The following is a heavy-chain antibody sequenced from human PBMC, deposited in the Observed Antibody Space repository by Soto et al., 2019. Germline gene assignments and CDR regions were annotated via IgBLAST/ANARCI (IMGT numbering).Heavy chain of an antibody. CDR1: GGSISSGGYY. Sequence: PSETLSLTCTVSGGSISSGGYYWSWIRQHPGKGLEWIGYIYYSGSTYYNPSLKSRVTISVDTSKNQFSLKLSSVTAADTAVYYCARGRALYSNYDSWGQGTLVTVSS. CDR3: ARGRALYSNYDS. D-gene: IGHD4-4*01. J-gene: IGHJ5*01. V-gene: IGHV4-31*03. CDR2: IYYSGST.